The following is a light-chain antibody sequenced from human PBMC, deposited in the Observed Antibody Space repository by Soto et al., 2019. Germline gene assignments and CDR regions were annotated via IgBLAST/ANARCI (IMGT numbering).Light chain of an antibody. CDR1: TSNIGNNY. J-gene: IGLJ2*01. Sequence: QSVLTQPPSVSAAPGQAVTISCSGSTSNIGNNYVSWYQQLPGTAPKLLIYDNNKRPSGIPDRFSGSKSGTSATLGITGLQTGDEAEYYCGTWDSRLNTGGMLFGGGTKLTVL. V-gene: IGLV1-51*01. CDR2: DNN. CDR3: GTWDSRLNTGGML.